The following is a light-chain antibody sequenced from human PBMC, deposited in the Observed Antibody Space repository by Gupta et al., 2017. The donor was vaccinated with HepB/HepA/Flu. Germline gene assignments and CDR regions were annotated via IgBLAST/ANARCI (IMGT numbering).Light chain of an antibody. J-gene: IGLJ2*01. CDR2: GKN. CDR3: NSRDSSGNHVV. Sequence: SSELTPDPAVSVALGQTVRITCQGDSLRSYYASWYQQNPGQAPVLVIYGKNNRPSGIPDRFSGSSSGNTASLTITGAQAEDEADYYCNSRDSSGNHVVFGGGTKLTVL. CDR1: SLRSYY. V-gene: IGLV3-19*01.